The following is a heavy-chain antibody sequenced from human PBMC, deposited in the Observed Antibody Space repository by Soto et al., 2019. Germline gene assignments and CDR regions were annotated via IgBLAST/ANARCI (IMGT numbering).Heavy chain of an antibody. J-gene: IGHJ4*02. Sequence: GGSLRLSCAASGFTFSDYYMSWIRQAPGKGLEWVSYISSSGSTIYYADSVKGRLTISRDNAKNSLYLQMNSLRAEDTAVYYCARDPPAYDSSGYYSYYFDYWGQGTLVTVSS. V-gene: IGHV3-11*01. CDR1: GFTFSDYY. CDR3: ARDPPAYDSSGYYSYYFDY. D-gene: IGHD3-22*01. CDR2: ISSSGSTI.